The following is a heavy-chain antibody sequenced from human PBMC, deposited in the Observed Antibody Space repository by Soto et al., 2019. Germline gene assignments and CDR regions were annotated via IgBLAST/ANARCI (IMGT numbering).Heavy chain of an antibody. CDR3: ARDTVLTGMFDF. J-gene: IGHJ4*02. Sequence: PSETLSLTCTVSGGSIGSYHWSWVRQPPGKGLEWIASVYYTGTTNYNPPLGSRVTISIDAPGNRFSMEITSVTAADTAIYYCARDTVLTGMFDFWGQGTLVTVSS. D-gene: IGHD4-17*01. V-gene: IGHV4-59*01. CDR2: VYYTGTT. CDR1: GGSIGSYH.